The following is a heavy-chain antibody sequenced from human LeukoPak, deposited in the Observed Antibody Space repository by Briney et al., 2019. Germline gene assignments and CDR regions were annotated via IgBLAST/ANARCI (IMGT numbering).Heavy chain of an antibody. CDR3: AREVVGATGSDAFDI. J-gene: IGHJ3*02. D-gene: IGHD1-26*01. V-gene: IGHV4-31*03. CDR2: IYCSGST. CDR1: GGSISSGGYY. Sequence: SETLSLTCTVSGGSISSGGYYWSWIRQHPGKGLEWIGYIYCSGSTYYNPSLKSRVTISVDTSKNQFSLKLSSVTAADTAVYYCAREVVGATGSDAFDIWGQGTMVTVSS.